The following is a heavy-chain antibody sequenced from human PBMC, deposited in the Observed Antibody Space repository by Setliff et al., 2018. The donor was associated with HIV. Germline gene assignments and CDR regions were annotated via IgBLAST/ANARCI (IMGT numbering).Heavy chain of an antibody. CDR1: GETIRNGFYY. V-gene: IGHV4-39*07. CDR2: IYYSGST. Sequence: SETLSLTCTVSGETIRNGFYYWHWMRQPPGKGLEWIGSIYYSGSTHYKSSLKSRVTMSVDTSKNQFSLKLSSVTAADTAVYYCARHRDGGTYPLDYWGQGTLVTVSS. D-gene: IGHD1-26*01. J-gene: IGHJ4*02. CDR3: ARHRDGGTYPLDY.